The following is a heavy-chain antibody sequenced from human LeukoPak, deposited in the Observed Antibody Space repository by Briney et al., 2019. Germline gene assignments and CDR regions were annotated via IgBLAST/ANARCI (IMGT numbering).Heavy chain of an antibody. CDR1: GFTFSTYW. V-gene: IGHV3-7*01. J-gene: IGHJ4*02. CDR2: MNQDGSER. Sequence: GGSLRLSCAASGFTFSTYWMSWVRQAPGKGLEWVANMNQDGSERNFVDSVKGRFTISRDNAKNSLFLHMNSLRAEDTAVYYCARDMGYSPFDYWGQGTLVTVSS. CDR3: ARDMGYSPFDY. D-gene: IGHD5-12*01.